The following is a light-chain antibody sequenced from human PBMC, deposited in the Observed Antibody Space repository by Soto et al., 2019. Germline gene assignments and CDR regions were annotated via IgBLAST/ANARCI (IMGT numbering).Light chain of an antibody. CDR3: QQYNNLPLT. CDR2: DAS. Sequence: DIQMTRSPSSLSASVGDRVTITCQASQDISNSLNWYQQRPGKAPNLLIYDASNLETGVPSRFSGSGSGTHFTLTISSLQPEDIATYHCQQYNNLPLTFGGGTKVDIK. CDR1: QDISNS. J-gene: IGKJ4*01. V-gene: IGKV1-33*01.